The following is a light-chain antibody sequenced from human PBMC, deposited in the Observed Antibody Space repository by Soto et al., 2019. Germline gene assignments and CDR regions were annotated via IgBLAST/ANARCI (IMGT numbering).Light chain of an antibody. Sequence: DIQMTQSPSSLSSSVGDRVTITCRSRQGIRNDLGWYQQKPGKAPKRLIYSTSSLQGGVPSRFSGSGSRTEFTLPISGLQPEDFATYYCLQHNSYPLTFGGGTKVEIK. CDR1: QGIRND. CDR2: STS. V-gene: IGKV1-17*01. J-gene: IGKJ4*01. CDR3: LQHNSYPLT.